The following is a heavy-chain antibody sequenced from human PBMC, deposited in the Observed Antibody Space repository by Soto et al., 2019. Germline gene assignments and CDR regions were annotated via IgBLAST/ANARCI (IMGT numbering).Heavy chain of an antibody. V-gene: IGHV4-59*08. CDR3: ARAKAPLYSSSWYWFDP. Sequence: QVQLQESGPGLVKPSETLSLTCTVSGGSISSYYWSWIRQPPGKGLEWIGYIYYSGSTNYNPSLNSRVTISVDMSKNQFSLKLSSGTAADTAVYYCARAKAPLYSSSWYWFDPWGQGTLVTVSS. CDR2: IYYSGST. J-gene: IGHJ5*02. CDR1: GGSISSYY. D-gene: IGHD6-13*01.